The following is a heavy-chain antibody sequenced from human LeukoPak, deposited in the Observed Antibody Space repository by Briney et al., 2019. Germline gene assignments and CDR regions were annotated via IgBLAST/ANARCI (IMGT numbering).Heavy chain of an antibody. J-gene: IGHJ4*02. D-gene: IGHD6-13*01. CDR3: AREITLAAADLDY. Sequence: GGSLRLSCAASGFTFSDYYMSWIRQAPRKGLEWVSYISSSGSTIYYADSVKGRFTISRDNAKNSLYLQMNSVRAEDTAVYYCAREITLAAADLDYWGQGTLVTVSS. CDR2: ISSSGSTI. V-gene: IGHV3-11*01. CDR1: GFTFSDYY.